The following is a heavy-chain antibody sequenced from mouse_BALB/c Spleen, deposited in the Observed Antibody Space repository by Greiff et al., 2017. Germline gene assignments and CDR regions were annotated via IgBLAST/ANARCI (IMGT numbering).Heavy chain of an antibody. CDR3: AREKYGNWYFDV. D-gene: IGHD2-10*02. CDR1: GYSITSGYY. CDR2: ISYDGSN. Sequence: EVKLMESGPGLVKPSQSLSLTCSVTGYSITSGYYWNWIRQFPGNKLEWMGYISYDGSNNYNPSLKNRISITRDTSKNQFFLKLNSVTTEDTATYYCAREKYGNWYFDVWGAGTTVTVSS. J-gene: IGHJ1*01. V-gene: IGHV3-6*02.